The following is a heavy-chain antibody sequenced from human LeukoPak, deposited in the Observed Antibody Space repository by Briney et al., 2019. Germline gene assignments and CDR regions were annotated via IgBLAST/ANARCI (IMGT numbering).Heavy chain of an antibody. D-gene: IGHD5-12*01. CDR1: GNSY. J-gene: IGHJ4*02. V-gene: IGHV1-46*01. Sequence: ASVKVSCKASGNSYIHWVRQAPGQGPEWMGMINPSGGGTSYAQKFQGRVTMTRDRSTSIVYMELSSLRSEDTAVYSCASGGYDWDAYDYWGQGTPVTVSS. CDR3: ASGGYDWDAYDY. CDR2: INPSGGGT.